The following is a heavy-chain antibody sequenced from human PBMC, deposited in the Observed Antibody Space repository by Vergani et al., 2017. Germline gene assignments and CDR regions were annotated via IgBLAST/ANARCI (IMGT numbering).Heavy chain of an antibody. V-gene: IGHV3-15*01. CDR1: GFTFSNAW. J-gene: IGHJ3*02. CDR3: TTDITMIVVAANAFDI. D-gene: IGHD3-22*01. CDR2: IKSKNDGGTT. Sequence: EVQLVESGGGLVKPGGSLRLSCAASGFTFSNAWMSWVRQAPGKGLEWVGRIKSKNDGGTTDYAAPVKGRVTISRDDSKNTLYLQMNSLKTEDTAVYYCTTDITMIVVAANAFDIWGQGTMVTVSS.